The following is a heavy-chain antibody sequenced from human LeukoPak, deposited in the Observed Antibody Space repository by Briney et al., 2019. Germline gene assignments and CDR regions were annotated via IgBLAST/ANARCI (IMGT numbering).Heavy chain of an antibody. CDR2: ISGSDGRT. V-gene: IGHV3-23*01. CDR3: AKESPYSSIRLYYFGY. Sequence: GGSLRLSCAASGFTFNNFAMSWVRQTPEKGLEWVSAISGSDGRTFCADSVKGRFTISRDNSKNTLSLQMNSLGADDTAVYYCAKESPYSSIRLYYFGYWGQGTLVTVSS. CDR1: GFTFNNFA. J-gene: IGHJ4*02. D-gene: IGHD2-15*01.